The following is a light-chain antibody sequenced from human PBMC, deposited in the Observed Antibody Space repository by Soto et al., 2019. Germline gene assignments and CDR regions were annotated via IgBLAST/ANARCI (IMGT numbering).Light chain of an antibody. J-gene: IGKJ2*01. CDR2: AAS. V-gene: IGKV1-6*01. CDR1: QGIRND. CDR3: LQDYSYSPS. Sequence: AIQMTQSPSSLSASVGDRVTITCRASQGIRNDLGWYQQKPGKAPKLLIYAASSLETGVPSRFSCSGSGTDFALTISSLQPEDFATYYCLQDYSYSPSFGQGTKLEIK.